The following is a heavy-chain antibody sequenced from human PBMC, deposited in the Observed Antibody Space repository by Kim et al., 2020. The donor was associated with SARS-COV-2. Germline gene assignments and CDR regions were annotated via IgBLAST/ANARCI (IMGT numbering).Heavy chain of an antibody. Sequence: ASVKVSCKASGYTFTSYGISWVRQAPGQGLEWMGWISAYNGNTNYAQKLQGRVTMTTDTSTSTAYMGLRSLRSDDTAVYYCARDKGYGSGSPPSYYYYYYMDVWDGGTTVTV. CDR2: ISAYNGNT. D-gene: IGHD3-10*01. CDR1: GYTFTSYG. J-gene: IGHJ6*03. CDR3: ARDKGYGSGSPPSYYYYYYMDV. V-gene: IGHV1-18*01.